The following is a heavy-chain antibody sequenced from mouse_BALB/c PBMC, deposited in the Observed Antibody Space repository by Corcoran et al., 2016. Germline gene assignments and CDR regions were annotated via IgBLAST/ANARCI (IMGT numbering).Heavy chain of an antibody. Sequence: EVQLQQSGPELVKPGASVKMSCKASGYTFTSYVMHWVKQKPGQGLEWIGYINPYNDGTKYNEKFKGKATLTSDTSSSTAYMELSSLTSEDSAVYYCARDGDYDAMDYWGQGTSVTVSS. V-gene: IGHV1S136*01. CDR2: INPYNDGT. J-gene: IGHJ4*01. D-gene: IGHD1-1*02. CDR3: ARDGDYDAMDY. CDR1: GYTFTSYV.